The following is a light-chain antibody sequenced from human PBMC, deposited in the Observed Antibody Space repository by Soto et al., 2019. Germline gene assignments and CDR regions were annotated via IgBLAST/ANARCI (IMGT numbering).Light chain of an antibody. V-gene: IGLV1-47*01. CDR3: ATWDDSLSGVV. CDR1: SSNIGSNF. CDR2: RTN. Sequence: QLVLTQPPSASGTPGQRVTISCSGSSSNIGSNFVYWYHQLPGTAPKLLIYRTNQRPSGVPDRFSGSKSGTSASLAISGLRSEDEADYYCATWDDSLSGVVFGGGTKVTVL. J-gene: IGLJ2*01.